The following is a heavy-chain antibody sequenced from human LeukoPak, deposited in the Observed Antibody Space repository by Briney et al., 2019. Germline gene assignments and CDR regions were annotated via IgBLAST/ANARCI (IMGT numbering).Heavy chain of an antibody. CDR1: GFTFSSYG. Sequence: QPGGSLRLSCAASGFTFSSYGMHWVRQASGKGLEWVAVISYDGSNKYYADSVKGRFTISRDNSKNTLYLQMNSLRAEDTAVYYCAKDHSSGIDYWGQGTLVTVSS. J-gene: IGHJ4*02. V-gene: IGHV3-30*18. D-gene: IGHD3-10*01. CDR3: AKDHSSGIDY. CDR2: ISYDGSNK.